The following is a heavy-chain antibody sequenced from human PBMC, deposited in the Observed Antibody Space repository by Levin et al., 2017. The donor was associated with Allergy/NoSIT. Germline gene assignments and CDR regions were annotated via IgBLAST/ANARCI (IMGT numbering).Heavy chain of an antibody. J-gene: IGHJ3*02. CDR1: GGSISSGGYY. D-gene: IGHD4-17*01. CDR3: ARDGADYGDSNAFDI. V-gene: IGHV4-31*03. CDR2: IYYSGST. Sequence: SETLSLTCTVSGGSISSGGYYWSWIRQHPGKGLEWIGYIYYSGSTYYNPSLKSRVTISVDTSKNQFSLKLSSVTAADTAVYYCARDGADYGDSNAFDIWGQGTMVTVSS.